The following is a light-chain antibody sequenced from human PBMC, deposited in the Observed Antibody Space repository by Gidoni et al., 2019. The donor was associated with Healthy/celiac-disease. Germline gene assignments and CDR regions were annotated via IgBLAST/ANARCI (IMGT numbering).Light chain of an antibody. J-gene: IGKJ4*01. V-gene: IGKV3-20*01. CDR3: QQYGSSPRLT. Sequence: DIVLTQSPGTLSLSPGERATLSCMASQSGSRSYLAWYQQTPGQAPRLLIYGASSRATGIPDRFSGSGAGTDFTLTISRLEPEDFAVYYCQQYGSSPRLTFGGGTKVEIK. CDR2: GAS. CDR1: QSGSRSY.